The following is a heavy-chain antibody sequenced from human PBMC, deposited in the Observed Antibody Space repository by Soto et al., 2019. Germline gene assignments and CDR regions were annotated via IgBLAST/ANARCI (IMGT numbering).Heavy chain of an antibody. CDR2: INPSGGYT. V-gene: IGHV1-46*03. Sequence: ASVKVSCKASGYTFTSYYMNWVRQAPGQGLEWLGIINPSGGYTTYAQRFLGRVTMTSDTSTSTVHMELGSLTSEDTAVYYCARCGGIVVVTAPYDYWGQGTLVTVSS. CDR1: GYTFTSYY. CDR3: ARCGGIVVVTAPYDY. D-gene: IGHD2-21*02. J-gene: IGHJ4*02.